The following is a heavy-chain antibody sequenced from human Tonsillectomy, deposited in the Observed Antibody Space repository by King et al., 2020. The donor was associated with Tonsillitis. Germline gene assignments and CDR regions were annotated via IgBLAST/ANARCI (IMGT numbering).Heavy chain of an antibody. CDR3: AKGRRVVTPFDSFPPKLY. CDR2: ISGSGGST. V-gene: IGHV3-23*04. CDR1: GFTFSSYA. Sequence: VQLVESGGGLVQPGGSLRLSCAASGFTFSSYAMSWVRQAPGKGLEWVSAISGSGGSTYYADSVKGRFTISRDNSKNTLYLQMNSLRAEDTAVYYCAKGRRVVTPFDSFPPKLYWGQGTLVTVSS. D-gene: IGHD4-23*01. J-gene: IGHJ4*02.